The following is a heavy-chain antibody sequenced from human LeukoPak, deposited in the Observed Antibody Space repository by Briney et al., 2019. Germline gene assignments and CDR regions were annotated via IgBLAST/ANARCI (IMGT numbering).Heavy chain of an antibody. CDR2: ISGSGGST. J-gene: IGHJ6*03. Sequence: GGSLRLSCAASGFTFSSYAMSWVRQAPGKGLEWVSAISGSGGSTYCADSVKGRFTISRDNSKNTLYLQMNSLRAEDTAVYYCAKEAVTPPYYYYYYYMDVWGKGTTVTVSS. CDR3: AKEAVTPPYYYYYYYMDV. V-gene: IGHV3-23*01. D-gene: IGHD4-11*01. CDR1: GFTFSSYA.